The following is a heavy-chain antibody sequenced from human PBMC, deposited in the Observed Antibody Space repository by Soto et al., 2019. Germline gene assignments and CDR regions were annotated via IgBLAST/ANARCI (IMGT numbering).Heavy chain of an antibody. Sequence: GEALKISCKGAGYSFTSYWIGWVRQMPGKGLEWMGIIYPGDSDTRYSPSFQGQVTISADKSISTAYLQWSSLKASDTAMYYCARAVSYGVDHYYYYYMDVWGKGTTVTVSS. J-gene: IGHJ6*03. D-gene: IGHD4-17*01. V-gene: IGHV5-51*01. CDR3: ARAVSYGVDHYYYYYMDV. CDR1: GYSFTSYW. CDR2: IYPGDSDT.